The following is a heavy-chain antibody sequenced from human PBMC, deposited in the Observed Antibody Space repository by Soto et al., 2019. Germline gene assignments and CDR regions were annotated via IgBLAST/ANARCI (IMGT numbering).Heavy chain of an antibody. D-gene: IGHD3-3*01. CDR1: GFTFRSYA. J-gene: IGHJ6*02. CDR2: ISGRGGST. CDR3: ARESGYYDFWSGSYYYYYGMDV. V-gene: IGHV3-23*01. Sequence: PGGSQRLSCAASGFTFRSYAMSWVRQAPGKGLEWVSAISGRGGSTYYADSVKGRFTISRDNSKNTLYLQMNSLRAEDTAVYYCARESGYYDFWSGSYYYYYGMDVWGQGTTVTVSS.